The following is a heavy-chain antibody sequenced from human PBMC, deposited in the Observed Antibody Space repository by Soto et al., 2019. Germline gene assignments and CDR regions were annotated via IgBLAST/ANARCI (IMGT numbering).Heavy chain of an antibody. V-gene: IGHV3-23*01. CDR3: AKFSNADTY. CDR1: GFTYSAYA. Sequence: GGSRRLSGAAAGFTYSAYAMNWVRQAPGKGLYWVSSISGDDGRVSAGDTYYADSVRGRFTISRDDSKNTLFLQMNSLRAEDTAIYYCAKFSNADTYRGQGTLITVSS. CDR2: ISGDDGRVSAGDT. D-gene: IGHD5-18*01. J-gene: IGHJ4*02.